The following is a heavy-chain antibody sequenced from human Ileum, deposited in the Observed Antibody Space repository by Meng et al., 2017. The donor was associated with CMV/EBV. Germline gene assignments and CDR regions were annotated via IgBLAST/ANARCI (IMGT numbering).Heavy chain of an antibody. CDR3: ARGDTYAYLS. J-gene: IGHJ5*02. D-gene: IGHD2-2*01. Sequence: LSCAASLFTFSNYWMHWVRQAPGKGLEWVSRLNNDGSGRNYADSVKGRFTISRGNAKSTLYLQMNSLRAEDTAVYYCARGDTYAYLSWGQGTLVTVSS. CDR2: LNNDGSGR. V-gene: IGHV3-74*01. CDR1: LFTFSNYW.